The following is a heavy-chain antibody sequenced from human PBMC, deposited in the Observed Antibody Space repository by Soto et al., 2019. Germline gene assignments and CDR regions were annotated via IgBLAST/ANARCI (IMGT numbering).Heavy chain of an antibody. J-gene: IGHJ6*02. CDR2: TFPGNSET. CDR3: ARSRYYDTTGYYPFYYYYYGMDV. Sequence: PGESLKISCKGFGFSFSNYWIGWVRQMSGKGLEWMAITFPGNSETRYSPSFQGHVTISVDRSISTAYLQWSSLKASDTALYYCARSRYYDTTGYYPFYYYYYGMDVWGQGTTVTVSS. V-gene: IGHV5-51*01. D-gene: IGHD3-22*01. CDR1: GFSFSNYW.